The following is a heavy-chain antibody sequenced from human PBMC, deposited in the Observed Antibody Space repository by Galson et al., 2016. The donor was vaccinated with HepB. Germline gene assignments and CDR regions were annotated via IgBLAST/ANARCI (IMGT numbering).Heavy chain of an antibody. V-gene: IGHV3-53*01. Sequence: SLRLSCAVSGLIISPNYMSWVRQAPGSGLEWVSVIYGGGGTFYADSVKGRSTISRDNSKNTLYLQMNSLRAEDTAVYYCAKGVAGKGFDYWGQGTLVTVSS. D-gene: IGHD6-19*01. CDR1: GLIISPNY. J-gene: IGHJ4*02. CDR2: IYGGGGT. CDR3: AKGVAGKGFDY.